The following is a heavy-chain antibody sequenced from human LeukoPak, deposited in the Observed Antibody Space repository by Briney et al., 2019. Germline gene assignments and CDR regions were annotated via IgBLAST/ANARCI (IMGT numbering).Heavy chain of an antibody. CDR1: GFTLSSYT. Sequence: GGSLRLSCAASGFTLSSYTINWVRQAPGKGLEWVSSISSSSTYIYYSDSVKGRFTISRDNAKNSLFLQMNSLRAEDTAVYYCGRGSGATVFDWGQGTLVTVSS. J-gene: IGHJ4*02. CDR2: ISSSSTYI. CDR3: GRGSGATVFD. D-gene: IGHD3-3*01. V-gene: IGHV3-21*01.